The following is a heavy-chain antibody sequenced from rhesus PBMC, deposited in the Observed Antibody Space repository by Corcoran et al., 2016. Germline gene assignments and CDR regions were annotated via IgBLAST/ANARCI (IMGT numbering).Heavy chain of an antibody. J-gene: IGHJ3*01. CDR1: GGSISSSY. Sequence: QLQLQESGPGLVKPSETLSVTCAVSGGSISSSYWSWIRQAPGTGLRWFGYIYGSGSSTNYNPSLKRRVTLSVEPSKNPLSLKLSSVTTADTAVYYCARELYRRGGWSGPGAFYFWGQGLRVTVSS. D-gene: IGHD6-37*01. CDR2: IYGSGSST. CDR3: ARELYRRGGWSGPGAFYF. V-gene: IGHV4-169*02.